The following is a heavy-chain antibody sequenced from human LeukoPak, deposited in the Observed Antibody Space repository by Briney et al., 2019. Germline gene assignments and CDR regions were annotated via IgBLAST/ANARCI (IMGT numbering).Heavy chain of an antibody. CDR3: ARLGAAAGSNYYGMDV. V-gene: IGHV4-59*08. J-gene: IGHJ6*02. Sequence: SETLSLTCTVSGGSIGSYYWSWIRQPPGKGLERIGYIYYSGSTNYNPSLKSRVTISVDTSKNQFSLTLSSVTAADTAVYYCARLGAAAGSNYYGMDVWGQGTTVTVSS. CDR1: GGSIGSYY. CDR2: IYYSGST. D-gene: IGHD6-13*01.